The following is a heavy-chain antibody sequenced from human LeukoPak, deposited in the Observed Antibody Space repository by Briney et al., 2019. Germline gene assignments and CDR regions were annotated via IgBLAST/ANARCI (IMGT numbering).Heavy chain of an antibody. V-gene: IGHV3-74*01. Sequence: GGSLRLSCAASGFTFSSYWMHWVRQAPGKGLVWVSRINNGGRSTSYGDSVTGRFTMSRDNAKNTLYLQMNSLRAEDTAVYYCVRDVWGDRDGFFEYWGQGTLVTVSS. CDR2: INNGGRST. D-gene: IGHD2-21*01. CDR3: VRDVWGDRDGFFEY. J-gene: IGHJ4*02. CDR1: GFTFSSYW.